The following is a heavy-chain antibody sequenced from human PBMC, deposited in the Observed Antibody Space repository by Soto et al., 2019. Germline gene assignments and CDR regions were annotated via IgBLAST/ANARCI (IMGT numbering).Heavy chain of an antibody. Sequence: PGGSLRLSCAASGFTFSYYWTHWVRQAPGQGLLWVSRIHSDGSSTTYADSVKGRFTISRDNAKNTLYLQMNSLRAEDTAVYYCANGPLPPRGPTSGKQRHFDYWGQGTLVTVSS. J-gene: IGHJ4*02. CDR3: ANGPLPPRGPTSGKQRHFDY. D-gene: IGHD6-25*01. CDR1: GFTFSYYW. V-gene: IGHV3-74*01. CDR2: IHSDGSST.